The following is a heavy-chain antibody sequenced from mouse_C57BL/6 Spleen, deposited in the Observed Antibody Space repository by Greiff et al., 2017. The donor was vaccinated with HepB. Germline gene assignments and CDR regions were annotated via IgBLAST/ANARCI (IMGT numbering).Heavy chain of an antibody. J-gene: IGHJ4*01. V-gene: IGHV10-3*01. D-gene: IGHD1-1*01. CDR2: IRSKSSNYAT. CDR1: GFTFNTYS. CDR3: VRDPPYYYGRDYYAMDY. Sequence: GGGLVQPKGSLKLSCAASGFTFNTYSMHWVRQAPGKGLEWVARIRSKSSNYATYYADSVKDRFTISRDDSQSMLYLQMNNLKTEDTAMYYCVRDPPYYYGRDYYAMDYWGQGTSVTVSS.